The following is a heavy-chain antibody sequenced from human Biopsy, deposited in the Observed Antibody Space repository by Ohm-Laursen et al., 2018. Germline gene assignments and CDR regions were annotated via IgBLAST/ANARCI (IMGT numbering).Heavy chain of an antibody. D-gene: IGHD4-23*01. CDR2: ISYTGYT. V-gene: IGHV4-59*11. J-gene: IGHJ4*02. CDR3: ARGSNDFGGLYFPR. Sequence: GTLSLTCTVSGGSFTGHYWSWIRQPPGKGLEWIGHISYTGYTSYNASLKSGVTISLDTSRKHFSLRLSSLTAADTAVYYCARGSNDFGGLYFPRWGQGTLLTVSS. CDR1: GGSFTGHY.